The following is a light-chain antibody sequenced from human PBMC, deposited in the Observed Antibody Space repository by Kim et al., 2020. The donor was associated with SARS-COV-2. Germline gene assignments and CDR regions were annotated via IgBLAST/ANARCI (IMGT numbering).Light chain of an antibody. CDR3: QQSYSTLMYT. CDR2: AAS. CDR1: QGISSY. Sequence: SVRDRVTITCRASQGISSYLNWYQQKPGKAPKLLIYAASRLQSWVPSRFSGSGSGTDFTLTISSLQPEDFATYYCQQSYSTLMYTFGQGTKLE. J-gene: IGKJ2*01. V-gene: IGKV1-39*01.